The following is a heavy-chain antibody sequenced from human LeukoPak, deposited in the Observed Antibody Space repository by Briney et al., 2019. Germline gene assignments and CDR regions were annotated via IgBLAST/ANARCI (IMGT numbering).Heavy chain of an antibody. V-gene: IGHV3-74*01. J-gene: IGHJ6*02. CDR1: GFTLSSYW. CDR3: ARGGRPQYYYDSSTYHYYGMDV. Sequence: GGFLRLSCAASGFTLSSYWMHWVRQAPGKGLVWVSRVNADGSSTSYADSVKGRFTISRDNAKNTLYLQMNSLRAEDTAVYYCARGGRPQYYYDSSTYHYYGMDVWGQGTTVTVSS. D-gene: IGHD3-22*01. CDR2: VNADGSST.